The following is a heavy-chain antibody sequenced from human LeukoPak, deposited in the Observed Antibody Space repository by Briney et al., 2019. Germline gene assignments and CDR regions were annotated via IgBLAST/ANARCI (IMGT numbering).Heavy chain of an antibody. CDR3: ARGQHYDSSGYIMEQ. CDR2: INPNSGGT. Sequence: ASVKVSCKASGYTFTSYGISWVRQAPGQGLEWMGWINPNSGGTNYAQKFQGRVTMTRDTSISTAYMELSRLRSDDTAVYYCARGQHYDSSGYIMEQWGQGTLVTVSS. D-gene: IGHD3-22*01. CDR1: GYTFTSYG. J-gene: IGHJ4*02. V-gene: IGHV1-2*02.